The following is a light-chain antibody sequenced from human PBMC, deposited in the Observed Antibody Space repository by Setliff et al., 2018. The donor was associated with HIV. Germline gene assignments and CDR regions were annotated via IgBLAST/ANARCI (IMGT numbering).Light chain of an antibody. V-gene: IGLV2-14*01. J-gene: IGLJ1*01. CDR3: SSYTSGSTRV. CDR2: EVS. Sequence: QSALAQPASLSGSPGQSITISCTGTSSDVGGYDYVSWYQQRPGKAPKLMISEVSNRPSGVSNRFSGSKSGNTASLTISGLQAEDEADYYCSSYTSGSTRVFGTGTKVTVL. CDR1: SSDVGGYDY.